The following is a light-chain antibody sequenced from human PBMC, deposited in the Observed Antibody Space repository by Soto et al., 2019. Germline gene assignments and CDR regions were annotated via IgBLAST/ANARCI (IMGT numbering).Light chain of an antibody. CDR2: GAS. J-gene: IGKJ4*01. CDR1: QGIRKD. V-gene: IGKV1-17*01. CDR3: LQDNSYPLT. Sequence: DIQMTQSPSSLSASVGDRVTITCRASQGIRKDLCWYQQRPGKAPKRLIFGASSLQSGVPSRFSRNASGTEFTPTNHSLAPGDFATFFLLQDNSYPLTFGGGTKVELK.